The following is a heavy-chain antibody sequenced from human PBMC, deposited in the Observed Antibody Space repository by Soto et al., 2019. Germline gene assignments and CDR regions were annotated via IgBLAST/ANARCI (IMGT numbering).Heavy chain of an antibody. Sequence: GGSLRLSCAASGFTFSNAWMNWVRQAPGKGLEWVGRSKSKTDGGTTDYAAPVKGRFTISRDDSKNTLYLQMNSLKTEDTAVYYCTTSGGSGYYYYGMDVWGQGTTVTVSS. J-gene: IGHJ6*02. CDR3: TTSGGSGYYYYGMDV. V-gene: IGHV3-15*07. CDR1: GFTFSNAW. D-gene: IGHD3-10*01. CDR2: SKSKTDGGTT.